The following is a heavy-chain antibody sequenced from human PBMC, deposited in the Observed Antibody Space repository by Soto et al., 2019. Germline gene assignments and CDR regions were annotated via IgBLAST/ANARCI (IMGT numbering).Heavy chain of an antibody. J-gene: IGHJ6*03. D-gene: IGHD3-10*01. Sequence: PGESLKISCRGSGYSFTSYWIGWVRQMPGKGLEWMGIIYPGDSDTRYSPSFQGQVTISADKSISTAYLQWSSLKASDTAMYYCARLRSENYYYMDVWGKGTTVTVSS. CDR2: IYPGDSDT. CDR1: GYSFTSYW. CDR3: ARLRSENYYYMDV. V-gene: IGHV5-51*01.